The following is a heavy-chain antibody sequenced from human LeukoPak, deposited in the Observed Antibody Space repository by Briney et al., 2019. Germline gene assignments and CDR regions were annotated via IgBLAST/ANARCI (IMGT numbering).Heavy chain of an antibody. J-gene: IGHJ6*02. Sequence: GGSLRLSCAASGFTFSSYGMHWVRQAPGKGLEWVAVIWYDGSNKYYADSVKGRFTISRDNSKNTLYLQMNSLRAEDTAVYYCARDHALSVYYYYYGMDVWGQGTTVTVSS. CDR3: ARDHALSVYYYYYGMDV. CDR2: IWYDGSNK. CDR1: GFTFSSYG. V-gene: IGHV3-33*08. D-gene: IGHD5/OR15-5a*01.